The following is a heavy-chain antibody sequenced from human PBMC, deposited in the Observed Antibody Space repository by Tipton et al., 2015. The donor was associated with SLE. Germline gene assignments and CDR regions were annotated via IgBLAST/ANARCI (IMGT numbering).Heavy chain of an antibody. J-gene: IGHJ3*02. CDR1: GGTFMIYA. CDR3: ARGRSSSTDPDAFDI. D-gene: IGHD6-6*01. CDR2: IIPIFGTS. Sequence: QLVQSGPEVKKPGSSVKVSCKASGGTFMIYAITWVRQAPGQGLEWMGGIIPIFGTSNYAQKFQGRVTITADKSTRTAYMELSSLRSEDTAVYYCARGRSSSTDPDAFDIWGQGTMVTVSS. V-gene: IGHV1-69*06.